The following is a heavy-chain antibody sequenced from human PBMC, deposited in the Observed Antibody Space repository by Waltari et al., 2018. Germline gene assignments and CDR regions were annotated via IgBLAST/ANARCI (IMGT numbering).Heavy chain of an antibody. V-gene: IGHV3-7*04. J-gene: IGHJ4*02. Sequence: EVVLGESGEGLVQPAGTLRLSGAAAVSVFSNHWMSCVRQTQGKGLEWVANIKQDASDKNYGDSVKGRFAISRDNAKRSLDLQMNSLRVEDTALYYCVRNGGAFDFWGKGTQVIVSS. D-gene: IGHD2-8*01. CDR3: VRNGGAFDF. CDR2: IKQDASDK. CDR1: VSVFSNHW.